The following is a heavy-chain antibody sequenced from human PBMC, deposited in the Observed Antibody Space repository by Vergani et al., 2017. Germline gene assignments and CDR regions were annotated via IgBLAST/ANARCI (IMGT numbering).Heavy chain of an antibody. Sequence: EVQLVESGGGLVQPGRSLRLSCAASGFTFDDYAMHWVRQAPGKGLEWVSGINWNSDSIAYADSVKGRFTISRDNAKSSLFLQMDSLRAEDTAVYYCARDHRDYNNYPGTFYIWGQGSMVTVSS. CDR3: ARDHRDYNNYPGTFYI. CDR2: INWNSDSI. D-gene: IGHD5-24*01. J-gene: IGHJ3*02. V-gene: IGHV3-9*01. CDR1: GFTFDDYA.